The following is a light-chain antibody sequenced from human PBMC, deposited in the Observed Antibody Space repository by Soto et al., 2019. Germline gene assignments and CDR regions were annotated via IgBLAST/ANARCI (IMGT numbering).Light chain of an antibody. Sequence: DIPMTQSPSSLSASVGDRVTITCRASQSISSYLNWYQQKPEKAPELLIYAASSLQSGVPSRFSGSGSGTDFTLTISSLQPEDFATYYCQQSYSTPRTFGQGTKVEIK. V-gene: IGKV1-39*01. CDR2: AAS. J-gene: IGKJ1*01. CDR1: QSISSY. CDR3: QQSYSTPRT.